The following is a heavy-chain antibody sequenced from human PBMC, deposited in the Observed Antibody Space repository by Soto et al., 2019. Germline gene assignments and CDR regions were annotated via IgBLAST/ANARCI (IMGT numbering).Heavy chain of an antibody. J-gene: IGHJ4*02. V-gene: IGHV3-23*04. D-gene: IGHD3-22*01. Sequence: EVQLVESGGGLVQPGGSLRLSCAASGFTFSSYAMTWVRLAPGKGPEWVSAISGGGDITYYADSVKGRFTISRDNSKNTLYLQMNSLRGEDTAVYYCGKDPYDSSGYYSVYWGQGTLVTVSS. CDR3: GKDPYDSSGYYSVY. CDR2: ISGGGDIT. CDR1: GFTFSSYA.